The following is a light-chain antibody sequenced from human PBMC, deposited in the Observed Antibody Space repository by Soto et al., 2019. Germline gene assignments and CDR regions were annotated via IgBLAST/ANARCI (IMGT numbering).Light chain of an antibody. CDR1: QNINRW. CDR2: QAS. J-gene: IGKJ4*01. V-gene: IGKV1-5*03. Sequence: DIQMTQTPSTLSASVGDRVTITCRASQNINRWLAWYQQRPGKAPNLLIHQASTLEVGVPSRFSGSASGTEFTLTISSLQPDDFAVYFCLQYNVYPLSFGGGTKVEIK. CDR3: LQYNVYPLS.